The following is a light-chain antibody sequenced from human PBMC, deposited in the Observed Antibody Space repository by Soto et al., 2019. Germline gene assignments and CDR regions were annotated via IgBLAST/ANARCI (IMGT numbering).Light chain of an antibody. V-gene: IGLV2-8*01. Sequence: QSAVTQPPSASGSPGQSVTISCTGTSSDVCGYNYVSWYQQHPGKAPKLMIYEASKRPSGVPDRFSGSKSGNTASLTVSGLQVEDEADYYCSSFEASNNLLFGGGTKLTVL. CDR2: EAS. CDR3: SSFEASNNLL. J-gene: IGLJ2*01. CDR1: SSDVCGYNY.